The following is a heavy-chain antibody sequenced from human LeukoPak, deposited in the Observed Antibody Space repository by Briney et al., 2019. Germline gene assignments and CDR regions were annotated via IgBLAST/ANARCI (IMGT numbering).Heavy chain of an antibody. J-gene: IGHJ4*02. V-gene: IGHV1-18*01. CDR3: ARDLAGAYYFDY. CDR1: GDTFTGYA. CDR2: ISAYNGNT. D-gene: IGHD6-19*01. Sequence: ASVKVSCKASGDTFTGYAITWVRQAPGQGLEWMGWISAYNGNTNYAQKVQGRVTMTTDTPTSTAYMELRSLRSDDTAVYYCARDLAGAYYFDYWGQGTLVTVSS.